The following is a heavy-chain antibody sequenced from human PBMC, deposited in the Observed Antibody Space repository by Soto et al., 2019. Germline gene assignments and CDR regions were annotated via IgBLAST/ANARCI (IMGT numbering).Heavy chain of an antibody. CDR2: IYPGDSDT. Sequence: PGESLKISCKGSGYSFTSYWISCFLQMPGKGLEWMGLIYPGDSDTRCSPSFQGQVTISVDKSISTAYLQWSSLKASDTAMYYCARPYSSSWSPPGYWGQGTLVTVSS. V-gene: IGHV5-51*01. J-gene: IGHJ4*02. CDR1: GYSFTSYW. CDR3: ARPYSSSWSPPGY. D-gene: IGHD6-13*01.